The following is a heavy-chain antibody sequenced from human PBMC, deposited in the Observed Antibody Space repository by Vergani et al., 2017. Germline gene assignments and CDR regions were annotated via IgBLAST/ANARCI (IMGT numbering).Heavy chain of an antibody. CDR1: GFTFSNFG. CDR2: IGKDGINT. CDR3: AKYYHNSTNGLPDS. V-gene: IGHV3-30*02. J-gene: IGHJ4*02. Sequence: QVQLVESAGGVVQPGGSLRLSCAASGFTFSNFGMHWIRQAPGKGLEWLAYIGKDGINTRYRDAVKGRFTVSRDNTQNILYLQMDSLRREDTALYYCAKYYHNSTNGLPDSWGPGTLVIVSS. D-gene: IGHD3-22*01.